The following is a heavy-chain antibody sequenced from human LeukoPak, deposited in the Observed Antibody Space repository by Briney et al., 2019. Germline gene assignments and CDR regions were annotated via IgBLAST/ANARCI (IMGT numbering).Heavy chain of an antibody. CDR1: GFIFSNYG. CDR2: IWYDGYNK. V-gene: IGHV3-33*01. Sequence: PGRSLRLSCAASGFIFSNYGMHWVRQAPGKGLEWVAGIWYDGYNKFYADSAKGRFTISRDSSKNTLYLQMSSLRAEDTALYYCARVSHYGSGYYYTLAYWGQGTLVTVSS. CDR3: ARVSHYGSGYYYTLAY. D-gene: IGHD3-10*01. J-gene: IGHJ4*02.